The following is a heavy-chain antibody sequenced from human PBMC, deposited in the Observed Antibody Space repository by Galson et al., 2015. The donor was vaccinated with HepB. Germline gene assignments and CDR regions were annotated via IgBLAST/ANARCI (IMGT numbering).Heavy chain of an antibody. CDR2: IGSTGDT. D-gene: IGHD3-10*01. CDR3: ARGAYYYGSGGPDAYDV. Sequence: SLRLSCAASGLTFSSYDMHWVRQAPGKGLEWVSVIGSTGDTYYPGSVKGRFTISRENVKNSLYLQMNSLRAGDTAVYYCARGAYYYGSGGPDAYDVWGQGTMVTVSS. V-gene: IGHV3-13*01. J-gene: IGHJ3*01. CDR1: GLTFSSYD.